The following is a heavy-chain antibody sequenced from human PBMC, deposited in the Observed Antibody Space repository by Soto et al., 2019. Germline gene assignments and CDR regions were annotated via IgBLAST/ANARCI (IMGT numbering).Heavy chain of an antibody. CDR3: ARHYRQGLYYYGSGSPSNYYMDG. CDR1: GGSISSSSYY. J-gene: IGHJ6*03. V-gene: IGHV4-39*01. D-gene: IGHD3-10*01. CDR2: IYYSGST. Sequence: SETLSLTCTVSGGSISSSSYYWGWIRRPPGKGLEWIGRIYYSGSTYYNPSLKSRVTISVDTSKNQFSLKLSSVTAADTAVYYCARHYRQGLYYYGSGSPSNYYMDGWGKGNTVTVSS.